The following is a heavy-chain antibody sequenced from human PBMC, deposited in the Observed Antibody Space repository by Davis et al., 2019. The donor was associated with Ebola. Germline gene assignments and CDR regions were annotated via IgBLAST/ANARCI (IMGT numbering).Heavy chain of an antibody. Sequence: PSETLSLTCTVSGVSISRHYWSWIRQPPGKRLEWIGSIYYTGNAYYNSSLASRATISVDTSKNQFSLNLSSVTAADTAVYYCARAPIAGAGTRWGTRWFDPWGQGTLVSVSS. D-gene: IGHD6-13*01. CDR1: GVSISRHY. CDR3: ARAPIAGAGTRWGTRWFDP. J-gene: IGHJ5*02. CDR2: IYYTGNA. V-gene: IGHV4-59*11.